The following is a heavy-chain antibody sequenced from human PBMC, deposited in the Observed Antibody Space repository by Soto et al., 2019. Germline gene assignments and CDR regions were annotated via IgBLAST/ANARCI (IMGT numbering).Heavy chain of an antibody. J-gene: IGHJ5*02. D-gene: IGHD1-26*01. CDR3: ARDLTPSRLNLLPCLDP. CDR1: GGTFSSYT. CDR2: ISAYNGNT. Sequence: ASVKVSCKASGGTFSSYTISWVRQAPGQGLEWMGRISAYNGNTNYAQKLQGRVTMTTDTSTSTAYMELRSLRSDDTAVYYCARDLTPSRLNLLPCLDPGGQGTLVTVS. V-gene: IGHV1-18*01.